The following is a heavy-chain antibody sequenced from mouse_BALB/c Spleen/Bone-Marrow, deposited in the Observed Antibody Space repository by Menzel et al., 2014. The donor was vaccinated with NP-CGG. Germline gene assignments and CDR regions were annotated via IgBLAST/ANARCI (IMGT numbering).Heavy chain of an antibody. D-gene: IGHD2-10*02. CDR1: GFTFSDFY. V-gene: IGHV7-1*02. CDR3: ARDVGYGNYFVY. J-gene: IGHJ3*01. CDR2: SRNKAKYYTT. Sequence: EVKVVESGGGLVQPGDSLRLSCAPSGFTFSDFYMEWVRQPPGKRLEWIAASRNKAKYYTTEYSASVKGRFIVSRDTSQSVLYLQMNALRAEDTAIYYCARDVGYGNYFVYWGQGTLATVSA.